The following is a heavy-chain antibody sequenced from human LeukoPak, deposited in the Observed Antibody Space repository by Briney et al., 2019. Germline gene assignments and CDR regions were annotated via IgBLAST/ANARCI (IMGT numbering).Heavy chain of an antibody. V-gene: IGHV3-23*01. D-gene: IGHD3-10*01. Sequence: PGGSLRLSCAASGFTFSSYAMSWVRQAPGKGLEWVSAISGSGGSTYYADSVKGRLTISRDNSKNTLYLQMNSLRAEDTAVYYCASPLTPRMVRGKVFDYWGQGTLVTVSS. J-gene: IGHJ4*02. CDR3: ASPLTPRMVRGKVFDY. CDR1: GFTFSSYA. CDR2: ISGSGGST.